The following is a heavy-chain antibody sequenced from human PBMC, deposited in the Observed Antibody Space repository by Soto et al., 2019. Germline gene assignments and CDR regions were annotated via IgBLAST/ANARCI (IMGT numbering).Heavy chain of an antibody. J-gene: IGHJ4*02. CDR3: ARVIAKYSNYRANYFDY. CDR1: GGTFSSYA. V-gene: IGHV1-69*13. D-gene: IGHD4-4*01. Sequence: GASVKVSCKASGGTFSSYAISWVRQAPGQGLEWMGGIIPIFGTAYYAQKFQGRVTITADESTSTAYMELSSLRSEDTAVYYCARVIAKYSNYRANYFDYWGQGTLVTVSS. CDR2: IIPIFGTA.